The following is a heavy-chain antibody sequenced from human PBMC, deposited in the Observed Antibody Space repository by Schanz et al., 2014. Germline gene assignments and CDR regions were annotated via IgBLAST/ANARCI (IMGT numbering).Heavy chain of an antibody. CDR3: ARVRAYDYGAEAHGMDV. D-gene: IGHD4-17*01. CDR1: GFTFSDYY. J-gene: IGHJ6*02. CDR2: ISSSASTIQYA. V-gene: IGHV3-11*04. Sequence: QVQLVESGGGLVKPGGSLRLSCAASGFTFSDYYMTWLRQAPGKGLEWVSYISSSASTIQYADYTDSVKGRFTISRDNAKNSLYLQMNSLRAEDTAVYYCARVRAYDYGAEAHGMDVWGHGTTVTFSS.